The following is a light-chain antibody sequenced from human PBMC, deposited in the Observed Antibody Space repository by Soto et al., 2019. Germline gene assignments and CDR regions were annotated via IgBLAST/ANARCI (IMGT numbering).Light chain of an antibody. J-gene: IGKJ4*01. CDR2: AAS. V-gene: IGKV1-9*01. Sequence: DIQLTQSPSLLSASVGDRVTITCRASQGIRNYLAWYQQRPAKAPKLLIYAASTLQSGVPPRFSGSGSGTEFTLRISSLQPEDFATYYCQQSASTPQTFGGGTRVEIK. CDR1: QGIRNY. CDR3: QQSASTPQT.